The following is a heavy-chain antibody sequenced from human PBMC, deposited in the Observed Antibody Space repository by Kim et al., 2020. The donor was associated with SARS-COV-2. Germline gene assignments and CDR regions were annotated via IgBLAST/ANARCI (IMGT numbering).Heavy chain of an antibody. D-gene: IGHD2-15*01. J-gene: IGHJ4*02. CDR1: GFSVGRYA. V-gene: IGHV3-23*01. CDR2: VNNNNNP. Sequence: GGSLRLSCAASGFSVGRYAMNWVRQAPGKGLEWVAAVNNNNNPYYADSVKGRFTISRDNSRNMVYLQMNSLRVEDTTLYYCSKDHQIGGWLTFDHWGQGT. CDR3: SKDHQIGGWLTFDH.